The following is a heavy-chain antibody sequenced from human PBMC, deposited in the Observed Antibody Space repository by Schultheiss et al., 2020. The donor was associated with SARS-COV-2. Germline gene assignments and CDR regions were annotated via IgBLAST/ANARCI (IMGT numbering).Heavy chain of an antibody. D-gene: IGHD2-15*01. CDR1: GGSISSSSYY. J-gene: IGHJ3*02. CDR2: INHSGST. V-gene: IGHV4-39*07. CDR3: TRARDGRHSVVVVAARSGAFDI. Sequence: SETLSLTCTVSGGSISSSSYYWGWIRQPPGKGLEWIGEINHSGSTNYNSSLKSRVTVSVDTSKNQFSLKLSSVTAADTAVYYCTRARDGRHSVVVVAARSGAFDIWGQGTMVTVSS.